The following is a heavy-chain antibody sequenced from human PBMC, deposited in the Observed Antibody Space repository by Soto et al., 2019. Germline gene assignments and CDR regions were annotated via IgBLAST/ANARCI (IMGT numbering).Heavy chain of an antibody. V-gene: IGHV4-39*01. Sequence: SETLSLTCTVSGGSISSSSXYWGWIRQPPGKGLEWIGSIYYSGSTYYSPSLESRVTISVDTSKNQFSLKVSSVTAADTAVFYCARLAGYCSGTSCYGYSGMDVWGQGTTVTVSS. J-gene: IGHJ6*02. CDR2: IYYSGST. CDR1: GGSISSSSXY. CDR3: ARLAGYCSGTSCYGYSGMDV. D-gene: IGHD2-2*01.